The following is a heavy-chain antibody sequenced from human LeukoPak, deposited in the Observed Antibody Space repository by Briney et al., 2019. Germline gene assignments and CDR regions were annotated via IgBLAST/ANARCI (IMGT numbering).Heavy chain of an antibody. CDR1: GFTSSSFA. CDR2: IPYDGSNK. CDR3: ARESSGYSYGYFDY. J-gene: IGHJ4*02. Sequence: PGGSLRLSCASYGFTSSSFALHWVRQARVTGLWWVAVIPYDGSNKYYADSVKGRFTISRDNSKNTLYLQMNSLRAEDTAVYYCARESSGYSYGYFDYWGQGTLVTVSS. V-gene: IGHV3-30*04. D-gene: IGHD5-18*01.